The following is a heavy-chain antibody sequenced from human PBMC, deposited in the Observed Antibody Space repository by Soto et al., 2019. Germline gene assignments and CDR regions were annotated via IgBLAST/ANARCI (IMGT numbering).Heavy chain of an antibody. CDR2: ISYDGSNK. V-gene: IGHV3-30-3*01. CDR1: GFTFSSYA. D-gene: IGHD3-3*01. Sequence: QVQLVESGGGVVQHGRSLRLYCAASGFTFSSYAMHWVRQAPGKGLEWVAVISYDGSNKNHADTVKGRFTISRDNSKNTLYLQMNSLRAEDTAVYYCARGYDFWSGYYYPYGMDVWGQGTTVTVSS. CDR3: ARGYDFWSGYYYPYGMDV. J-gene: IGHJ6*02.